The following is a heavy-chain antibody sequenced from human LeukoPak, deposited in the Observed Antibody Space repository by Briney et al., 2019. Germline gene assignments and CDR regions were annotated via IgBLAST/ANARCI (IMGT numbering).Heavy chain of an antibody. J-gene: IGHJ3*02. CDR1: GFTVSSNY. CDR2: IYSGGSA. V-gene: IGHV3-66*02. CDR3: AGDSSNCSSTSCDAFDI. D-gene: IGHD2-2*01. Sequence: VGSLRLSCAASGFTVSSNYMSWVRQAPGKGLEWVSVIYSGGSAYYADSVKGRFTISRDNSKNTLYLQMNSLRAEDTAVYYCAGDSSNCSSTSCDAFDIWGQGTMVTVSS.